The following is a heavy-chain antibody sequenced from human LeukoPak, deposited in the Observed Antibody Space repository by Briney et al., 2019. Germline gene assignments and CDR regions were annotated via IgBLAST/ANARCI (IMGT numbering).Heavy chain of an antibody. Sequence: GGSLRLSCAASGFTFSSYIMNWVRQAPGKGLEWVSSISSSSSYIYYADSVKGRFTISRDNAKNSLYLQMNSLRAEDTAVYYCATQPGYCSGGSCKNSDYWGQGTLVTVSS. D-gene: IGHD2-15*01. CDR3: ATQPGYCSGGSCKNSDY. CDR2: ISSSSSYI. CDR1: GFTFSSYI. V-gene: IGHV3-21*01. J-gene: IGHJ4*02.